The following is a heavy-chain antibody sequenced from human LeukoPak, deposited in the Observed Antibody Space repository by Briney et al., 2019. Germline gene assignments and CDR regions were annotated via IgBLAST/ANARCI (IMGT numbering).Heavy chain of an antibody. CDR1: GGTYNNYA. D-gene: IGHD3-10*01. CDR2: ILPAFGTS. V-gene: IGHV1-69*13. CDR3: ARDHRRFYYGSGDYYYLDV. Sequence: SVKVSCKASGGTYNNYAITWVRQAPGQGLEWVGGILPAFGTSNYAQRFQGRVTITADESTGTTYMELSSLRSEDTAVYYCARDHRRFYYGSGDYYYLDVWGKGTTVTVSS. J-gene: IGHJ6*03.